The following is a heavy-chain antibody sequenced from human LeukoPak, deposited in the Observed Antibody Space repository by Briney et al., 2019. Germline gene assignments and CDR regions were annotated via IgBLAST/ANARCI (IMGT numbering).Heavy chain of an antibody. CDR1: GYTFTSYG. Sequence: ASVKVSCKASGYTFTSYGISWVRQAPGQGLEWMGWMSAYNGNTNYAQKLQGRVTMTTDTSTSTAYMELRSLRSDDTAVYYCAREPYDSSGYYHEGYFDYWGQGTLVTASS. CDR2: MSAYNGNT. D-gene: IGHD3-22*01. V-gene: IGHV1-18*01. CDR3: AREPYDSSGYYHEGYFDY. J-gene: IGHJ4*02.